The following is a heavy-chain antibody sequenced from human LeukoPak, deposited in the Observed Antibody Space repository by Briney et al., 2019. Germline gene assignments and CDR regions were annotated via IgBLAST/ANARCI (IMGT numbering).Heavy chain of an antibody. CDR3: ASRPISGGGYDMNYYYHYMDV. D-gene: IGHD5-12*01. Sequence: ASVKVSCKASGYTFTSYAMHWVRQAPGQRLEWMGWINAGNGNTKYSQEFQGRVTITRDTSASTAYMELSSLRSEDTAVYYCASRPISGGGYDMNYYYHYMDVWGQGATVTVSS. CDR2: INAGNGNT. J-gene: IGHJ6*03. CDR1: GYTFTSYA. V-gene: IGHV1-3*03.